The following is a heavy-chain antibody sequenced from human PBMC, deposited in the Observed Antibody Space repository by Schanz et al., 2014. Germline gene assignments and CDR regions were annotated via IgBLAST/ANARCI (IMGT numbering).Heavy chain of an antibody. CDR2: VCYDGSKK. J-gene: IGHJ6*02. CDR1: GFTMITYA. V-gene: IGHV3-33*06. D-gene: IGHD1-26*01. Sequence: QVQLVESGGGVVQPGRSLRLSCAASGFTMITYAMHWVRQPPGKGLEWVAVVCYDGSKKYYADSVKGRFTTSRDNSKNTMYLQMNSLRAEDTAVYYCVKDLQRELLRDDHYYGMDVWGQGTTVTVSS. CDR3: VKDLQRELLRDDHYYGMDV.